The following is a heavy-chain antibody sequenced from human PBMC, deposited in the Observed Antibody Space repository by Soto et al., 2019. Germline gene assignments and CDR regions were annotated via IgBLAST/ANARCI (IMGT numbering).Heavy chain of an antibody. CDR1: GFKIDDYA. J-gene: IGHJ3*01. CDR2: ISWKSGSM. V-gene: IGHV3-9*01. Sequence: EVQLVESGGDLVQPGRSLRLACTASGFKIDDYAMHWVRQAPGKGLEWVSGISWKSGSMNYADSVKGRFTISRDNAKNSLYLQMNSLRSEDTALYYCAKDIYYILTGYSRGDGLDLWGHGTMVTVSS. D-gene: IGHD3-9*01. CDR3: AKDIYYILTGYSRGDGLDL.